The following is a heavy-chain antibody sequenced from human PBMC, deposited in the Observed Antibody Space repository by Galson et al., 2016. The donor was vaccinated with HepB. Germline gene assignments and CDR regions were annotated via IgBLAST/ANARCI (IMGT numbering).Heavy chain of an antibody. CDR2: ISGSGGSP. Sequence: SLRLSCAASGFTFSNYAMSWVRQAPGKGLEWVPAISGSGGSPYYADSVRGRFSIYRDNSRDTLYLQMDSLTAEDSAIYYCTTWLSHHFDYWGQGTRVTASS. D-gene: IGHD6-19*01. J-gene: IGHJ4*02. CDR1: GFTFSNYA. V-gene: IGHV3-23*01. CDR3: TTWLSHHFDY.